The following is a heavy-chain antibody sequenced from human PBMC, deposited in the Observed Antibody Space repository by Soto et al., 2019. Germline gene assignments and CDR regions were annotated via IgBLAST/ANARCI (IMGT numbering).Heavy chain of an antibody. D-gene: IGHD3-10*01. V-gene: IGHV1-69*02. CDR3: ARGSTIVRGAPSWFDP. CDR1: GGTFSRYT. Sequence: QVQLVQSGAEVKKPGSSVKVSCKASGGTFSRYTINWVRQAPGQGLEWMGRIIPIAAIANYTQKFQGRVTITVDKSSTTAYTELSSLRSDDTAVYSCARGSTIVRGAPSWFDPWGQGTLVTVPS. CDR2: IIPIAAIA. J-gene: IGHJ5*02.